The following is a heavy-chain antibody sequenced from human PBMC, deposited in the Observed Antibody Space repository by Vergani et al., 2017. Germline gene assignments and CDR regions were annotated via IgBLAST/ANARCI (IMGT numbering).Heavy chain of an antibody. CDR3: AKHFRGWGSDY. CDR2: IQFDGSNQ. J-gene: IGHJ4*02. V-gene: IGHV3-30*02. CDR1: GCTLSNFD. Sequence: QVQLVESGGGVVQRGGSLRLSCATSGCTLSNFDMQWIRPGPCKGLEFVAFIQFDGSNQYYADSVKGRFTLSRDFSKNTLCLQMNILRTDDTGTYYCAKHFRGWGSDYWGQGTQVIVSS. D-gene: IGHD3-16*01.